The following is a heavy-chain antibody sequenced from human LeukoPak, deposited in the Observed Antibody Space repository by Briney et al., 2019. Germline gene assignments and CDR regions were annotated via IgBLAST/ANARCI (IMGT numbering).Heavy chain of an antibody. CDR2: ISSSGSTI. J-gene: IGHJ4*02. Sequence: GGSLRLSCAASGFTFSSYEMNWLRQAPGKGLEWVSYISSSGSTIYYADSVKGRFAISRDNAKNSLYLQMNSLRDEDTAVYYCAREYCSSTSCYPMYYWGQGTLVTVSS. CDR1: GFTFSSYE. D-gene: IGHD2-2*01. V-gene: IGHV3-48*03. CDR3: AREYCSSTSCYPMYY.